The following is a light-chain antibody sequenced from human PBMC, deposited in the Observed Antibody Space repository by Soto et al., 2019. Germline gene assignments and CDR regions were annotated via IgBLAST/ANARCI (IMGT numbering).Light chain of an antibody. V-gene: IGKV3-11*01. J-gene: IGKJ3*01. CDR2: DAS. Sequence: EMVLTQSQPTLPFSQGKRATLSSRASQSVSYLAWYQQKPGQAPRLLIYDASNRATGIPARFSGSGSGTDFTLTISNLEPEDSAVYYCQQRSNWLFGPGTKVDIK. CDR1: QSVSY. CDR3: QQRSNWL.